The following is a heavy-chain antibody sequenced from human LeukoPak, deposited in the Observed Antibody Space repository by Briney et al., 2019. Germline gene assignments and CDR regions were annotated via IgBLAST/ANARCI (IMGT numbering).Heavy chain of an antibody. V-gene: IGHV4-31*03. CDR2: IYYSGST. J-gene: IGHJ3*02. CDR1: GGSISSGGYY. CDR3: ARHGEYYDSSGYYYFDI. Sequence: SETLSLTCTVSGGSISSGGYYWSWIRQHPGKGLEWIGYIYYSGSTYYNPSLKSRVTRSVDTSKNQFSLKLSSVTAADTAVYYCARHGEYYDSSGYYYFDIWGQGTMVTVSS. D-gene: IGHD3-22*01.